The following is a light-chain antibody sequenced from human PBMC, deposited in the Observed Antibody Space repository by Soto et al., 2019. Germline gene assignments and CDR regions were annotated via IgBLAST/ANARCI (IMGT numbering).Light chain of an antibody. CDR3: QQYGSSPIT. Sequence: EIVLTQSPCTLSLSPGERATLSCRASQSVTSSFLAWYQQKPGQAPRLLIYGASSRATGIPDRFSGSGSGTDFTLTISTLEPEDCAVYYCQQYGSSPITFGQGTRLEIK. J-gene: IGKJ5*01. CDR1: QSVTSSF. V-gene: IGKV3-20*01. CDR2: GAS.